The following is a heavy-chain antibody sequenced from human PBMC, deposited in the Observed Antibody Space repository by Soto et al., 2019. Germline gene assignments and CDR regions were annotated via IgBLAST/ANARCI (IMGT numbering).Heavy chain of an antibody. CDR1: GYIFTNHY. CDR3: AREAAKAFDS. Sequence: GASVKVSCKASGYIFTNHYIHWVRQAPGQRLEWMGMINPSTGNTNYLQKFQDRFTITRDTSASAVYMELSSLRTEDTAIYYCAREAAKAFDSWGQGTLVTVSS. CDR2: INPSTGNT. V-gene: IGHV1-46*01. D-gene: IGHD6-13*01. J-gene: IGHJ5*01.